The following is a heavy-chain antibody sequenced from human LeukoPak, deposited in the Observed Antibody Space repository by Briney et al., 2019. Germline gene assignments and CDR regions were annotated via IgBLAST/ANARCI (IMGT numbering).Heavy chain of an antibody. D-gene: IGHD3-3*01. V-gene: IGHV3-23*01. CDR2: ISGSGGST. Sequence: GGSLRLSCAASGFTFSSYAMSWVRQAPGKGLEWVSAISGSGGSTYYADSVKGRFTISRDNSKNTQYLQMNSLRAEDTAVYYCAKDTSGLRFLEWLLWGYFDYWGQGILVTVSS. CDR3: AKDTSGLRFLEWLLWGYFDY. J-gene: IGHJ4*02. CDR1: GFTFSSYA.